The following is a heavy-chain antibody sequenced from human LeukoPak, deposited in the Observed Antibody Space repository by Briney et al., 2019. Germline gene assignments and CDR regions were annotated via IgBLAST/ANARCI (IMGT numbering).Heavy chain of an antibody. D-gene: IGHD5-12*01. CDR3: ARGYSGYDSYYGMDV. CDR1: GGTFKIYA. J-gene: IGHJ6*02. CDR2: IIPILGIA. V-gene: IGHV1-69*10. Sequence: GASVSVSYKDCGGTFKIYAIRGVRQARGKGREGRGGIIPILGIAKYTQKFQGRVTITADKSPSTAYMELSSLRSEDTAVYYCARGYSGYDSYYGMDVWGQGTTVTVSS.